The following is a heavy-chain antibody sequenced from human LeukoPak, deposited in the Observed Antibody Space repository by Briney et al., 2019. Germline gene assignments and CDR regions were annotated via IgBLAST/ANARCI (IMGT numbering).Heavy chain of an antibody. Sequence: PAGSLSLSCAASGFIVSSNYMTWVRQAPGKGLEWVSVIYSGGRTYYTHSVKGRFTTSRDNSKNTLYLQMNSLRAEDTAVYYCARAPDGYEAFDIWGQSTIVTVSS. J-gene: IGHJ3*02. V-gene: IGHV3-66*01. CDR3: ARAPDGYEAFDI. CDR1: GFIVSSNY. D-gene: IGHD3-22*01. CDR2: IYSGGRT.